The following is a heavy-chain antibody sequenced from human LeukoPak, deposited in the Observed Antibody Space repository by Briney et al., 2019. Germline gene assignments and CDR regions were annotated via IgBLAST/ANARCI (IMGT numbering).Heavy chain of an antibody. CDR3: ARVLTLGYCSGGSCYSSHYYYGMDV. CDR1: GGSFSGYY. CDR2: INHSGST. J-gene: IGHJ6*02. V-gene: IGHV4-34*01. D-gene: IGHD2-15*01. Sequence: SETLSLTCAVYGGSFSGYYWSWIRRPPGKGLEWIGEINHSGSTNYNPSLKSRVTISVDTSKNQFSLKLSSVTAADTAVYYCARVLTLGYCSGGSCYSSHYYYGMDVWGQGTTVTVSS.